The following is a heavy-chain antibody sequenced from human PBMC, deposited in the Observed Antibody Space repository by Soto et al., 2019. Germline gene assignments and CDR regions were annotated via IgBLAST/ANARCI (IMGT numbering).Heavy chain of an antibody. CDR1: GYTFTSYA. CDR3: ARVSIDWAGSYRYTGAFDI. V-gene: IGHV1-2*04. D-gene: IGHD3-16*02. Sequence: ASVKVYWKAAGYTFTSYAMNWGRQAPGQXXEWMGWINPNSGGTNYAQKFQGWVTMTRDTSISTAYMELSRLRSDDTAVYYCARVSIDWAGSYRYTGAFDIWGQGTMVTVSS. CDR2: INPNSGGT. J-gene: IGHJ3*02.